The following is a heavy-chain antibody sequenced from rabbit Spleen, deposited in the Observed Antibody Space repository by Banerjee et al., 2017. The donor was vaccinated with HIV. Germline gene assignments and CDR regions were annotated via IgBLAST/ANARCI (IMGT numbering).Heavy chain of an antibody. J-gene: IGHJ6*01. Sequence: QQQLVESGGGLVKPGGTLTLTCKASGVSFSGDSYMCWVRQAPGKGLEWVVCIDAGSSGFTYFASWAKGRFTISKTSSTTVTLQMTSLTAADTATYFCARDTASSFSSYGMDLWGPGTLVTVS. CDR2: IDAGSSGFT. D-gene: IGHD8-1*01. CDR3: ARDTASSFSSYGMDL. V-gene: IGHV1S45*01. CDR1: GVSFSGDSY.